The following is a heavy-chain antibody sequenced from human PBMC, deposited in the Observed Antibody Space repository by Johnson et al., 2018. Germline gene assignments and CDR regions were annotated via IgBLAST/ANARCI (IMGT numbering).Heavy chain of an antibody. D-gene: IGHD6-19*01. J-gene: IGHJ1*01. V-gene: IGHV3-49*03. Sequence: EVQLVESGGGVVQPGRSLRLSCTASGFTFGDYAMSWFRQAPGKGLEWVGFIRSKAYGGTTEYAASVKGRFTISRDDSKSIAYLQMNSLKTEDTAVYYCTRGCGAVATGYKGSWCAEYFQHWGQGTLVTVSS. CDR1: GFTFGDYA. CDR3: TRGCGAVATGYKGSWCAEYFQH. CDR2: IRSKAYGGTT.